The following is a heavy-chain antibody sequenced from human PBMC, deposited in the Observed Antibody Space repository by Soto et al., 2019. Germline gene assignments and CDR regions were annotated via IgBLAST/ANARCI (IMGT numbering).Heavy chain of an antibody. CDR1: GLTFGNYG. CDR2: ISGGGGST. Sequence: EVQLLESGGGLVQPGGSLRLSCAASGLTFGNYGMNWVRQAPGKGLKWVSGISGGGGSTYYADSVKGRFTISRDPSKNTVFLEMNSLRAEDTAVYYCAKGFIVVVTVLRPDDAFDVWGQGTLVTVSS. J-gene: IGHJ3*01. D-gene: IGHD2-21*02. V-gene: IGHV3-23*01. CDR3: AKGFIVVVTVLRPDDAFDV.